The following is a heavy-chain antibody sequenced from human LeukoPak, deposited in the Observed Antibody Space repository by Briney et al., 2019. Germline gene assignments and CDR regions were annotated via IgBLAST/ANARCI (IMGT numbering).Heavy chain of an antibody. D-gene: IGHD3-9*01. V-gene: IGHV3-11*04. CDR3: ARAMRYFDSHLDY. CDR2: ISSSGSTI. Sequence: GGSLRLSCAASGFTFSDYYMSWIRQAPGKGLEWVSYISSSGSTIYYADSVKGRFTISRDNAKNSLYLQMNSLRAEDTAVHYCARAMRYFDSHLDYWGQGTLVTVSS. J-gene: IGHJ4*02. CDR1: GFTFSDYY.